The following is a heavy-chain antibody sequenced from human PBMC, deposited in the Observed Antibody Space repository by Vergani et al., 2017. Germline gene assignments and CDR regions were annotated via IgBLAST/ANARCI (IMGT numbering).Heavy chain of an antibody. CDR1: GFTFSSYG. V-gene: IGHV3-30*02. J-gene: IGHJ4*02. Sequence: QVQLVESGGGVVQPGGSLRLSCAASGFTFSSYGMHWVRQAPGKGLEWVAFIRYDGSNKYYADSAKGRFTISRDNSKNTLYLQMNSLRAEDTAVYYCAKGGNYDILTGYYPSMVDYWGQGTLVTVSS. CDR2: IRYDGSNK. CDR3: AKGGNYDILTGYYPSMVDY. D-gene: IGHD3-9*01.